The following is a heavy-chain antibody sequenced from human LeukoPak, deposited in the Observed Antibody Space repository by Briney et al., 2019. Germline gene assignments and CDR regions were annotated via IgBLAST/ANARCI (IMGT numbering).Heavy chain of an antibody. J-gene: IGHJ6*03. V-gene: IGHV4-4*07. CDR2: IYSTGTS. D-gene: IGHD5-12*01. Sequence: PSETLSLTCTVSGGSLIGYYWSWIRQPAGKGLEWIGRIYSTGTSNYHPTLKSRVTMSVDTSKNQFSLKLSSVTAADTAVYYCARGYSGYDLSRYYYYYYMDVWGKGTTVTISS. CDR1: GGSLIGYY. CDR3: ARGYSGYDLSRYYYYYYMDV.